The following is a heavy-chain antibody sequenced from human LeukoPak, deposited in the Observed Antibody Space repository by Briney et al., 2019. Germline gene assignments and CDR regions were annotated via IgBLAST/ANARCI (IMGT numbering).Heavy chain of an antibody. D-gene: IGHD3-10*01. Sequence: PGGSLRPSCAASGFTFSSYWMHWVRQAPGKGLEWVALISKDGSNKYYADSVKGRFIISRDNSKNTLYLQMNSLRAEDMAVYYCAKEGYYGAGNYYPYFDYWGQGILVTVSS. CDR2: ISKDGSNK. J-gene: IGHJ4*02. V-gene: IGHV3-30*18. CDR3: AKEGYYGAGNYYPYFDY. CDR1: GFTFSSYW.